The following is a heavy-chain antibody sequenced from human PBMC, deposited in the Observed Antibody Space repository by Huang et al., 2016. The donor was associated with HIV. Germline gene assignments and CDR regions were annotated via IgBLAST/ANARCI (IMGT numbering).Heavy chain of an antibody. V-gene: IGHV4-34*01. J-gene: IGHJ6*03. Sequence: QVQLQQWGAGLLRPSETLSLTCAVYGGSFSGYYGTWIRQPPGKGLEWIGEINHSERTNYNPSLKSRVTISVDTSRNQFSLTLTSVTAADTAVYYCARGQGGYYYYYMDVWGKGTKVTVSS. CDR3: ARGQGGYYYYYMDV. CDR2: INHSERT. CDR1: GGSFSGYY.